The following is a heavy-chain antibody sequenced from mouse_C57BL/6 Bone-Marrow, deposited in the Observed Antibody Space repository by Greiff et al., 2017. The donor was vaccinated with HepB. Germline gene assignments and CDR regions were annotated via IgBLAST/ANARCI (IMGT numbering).Heavy chain of an antibody. J-gene: IGHJ1*03. D-gene: IGHD2-3*01. Sequence: QVQLKQSGAELASPGASVTLSCKASGYTFTDHIMNWVKKRPGQGLEWIGRIYPVSGETNYNQKFMGKATFSVDRSSSTVYMVLNSLTSEDPAVYYCGRREGGYDGYPYWYFDVWGTGTTVTVSS. CDR1: GYTFTDHI. CDR2: IYPVSGET. CDR3: GRREGGYDGYPYWYFDV. V-gene: IGHV1-11*01.